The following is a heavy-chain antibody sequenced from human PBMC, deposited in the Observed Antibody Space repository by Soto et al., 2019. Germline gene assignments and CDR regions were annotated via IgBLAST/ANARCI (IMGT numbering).Heavy chain of an antibody. CDR2: IIPILGIA. CDR3: ATEYGYDSSGRSSPGFDI. V-gene: IGHV1-69*04. D-gene: IGHD3-22*01. J-gene: IGHJ3*02. CDR1: GGTFSSYT. Sequence: GASVKVSCKASGGTFSSYTISWVRQAPGQGLEWMGRIIPILGIANYAQKFQGRVTITADKSTSTAYMELSSLRSEDTAVYYCATEYGYDSSGRSSPGFDIWSQGTMVTVSS.